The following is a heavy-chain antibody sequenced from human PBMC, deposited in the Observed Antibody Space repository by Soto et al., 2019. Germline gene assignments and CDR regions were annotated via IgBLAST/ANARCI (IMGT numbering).Heavy chain of an antibody. V-gene: IGHV1-46*03. D-gene: IGHD5-18*01. Sequence: ASVKVSCKASGYTFTSYYMHWVRQAPGQGLEWKGIINPSGGSTSYAQKFQGRVTMTRDTSTSTVYMELSSLRSEDTAVYYCATRTASGYSYGSNAFDIWGQGTMVTV. CDR2: INPSGGST. CDR1: GYTFTSYY. CDR3: ATRTASGYSYGSNAFDI. J-gene: IGHJ3*02.